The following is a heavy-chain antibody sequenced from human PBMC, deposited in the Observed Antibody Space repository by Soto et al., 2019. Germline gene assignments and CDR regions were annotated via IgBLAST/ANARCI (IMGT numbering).Heavy chain of an antibody. Sequence: ASVKVSCKASGYTFTSYGISWVRQAPGQGLEWMGWISAYNGNTNYAQKLQGRVTMATDTSTSTAYMELRSLRSDDTAVYYCAKEVGVRWLFNYWGQGTLVTVSS. CDR3: AKEVGVRWLFNY. CDR2: ISAYNGNT. J-gene: IGHJ4*02. V-gene: IGHV1-18*01. D-gene: IGHD3-10*01. CDR1: GYTFTSYG.